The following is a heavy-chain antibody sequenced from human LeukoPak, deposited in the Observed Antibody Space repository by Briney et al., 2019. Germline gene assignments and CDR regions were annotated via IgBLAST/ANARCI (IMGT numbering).Heavy chain of an antibody. J-gene: IGHJ6*03. CDR3: ARGHRAYYYDSSGYYQDYYYYYMDV. CDR2: INHSGXT. D-gene: IGHD3-22*01. Sequence: SXIRQPPXKGLEWIGEINHSGXTNYNPSLKSRVTISVDTSKNQFSLKLSSVTAADTAVYYCARGHRAYYYDSSGYYQDYYYYYMDVWGKGTTVTISS. V-gene: IGHV4-34*01.